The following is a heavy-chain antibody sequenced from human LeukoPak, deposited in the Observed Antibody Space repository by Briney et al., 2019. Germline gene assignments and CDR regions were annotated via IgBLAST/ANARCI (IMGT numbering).Heavy chain of an antibody. CDR3: AAQRAVGFDY. CDR2: INQDGSEK. V-gene: IGHV3-7*01. D-gene: IGHD6-19*01. J-gene: IGHJ4*02. Sequence: GGSLRLSCAASGFTFSSYWMSWVRQAPGKGLEWVANINQDGSEKYYVDSVKGRFTISRDNAKSSLYLQMNSLRAEDTAVYYCAAQRAVGFDYWGQGTLVTVSS. CDR1: GFTFSSYW.